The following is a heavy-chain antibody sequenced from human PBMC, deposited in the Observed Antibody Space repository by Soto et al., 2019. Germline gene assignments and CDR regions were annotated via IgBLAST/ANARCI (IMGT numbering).Heavy chain of an antibody. Sequence: PGGSLRLSCAASGFTFSSYSMNWVRQAPGKGLEWVSYISSSISTIYYADSVKGRFTISRDNAKNSLFLQMNSLRAEDTAVYYCARGDKYSYGGYYYYGMDVWGQGTTVTVSS. CDR3: ARGDKYSYGGYYYYGMDV. D-gene: IGHD5-18*01. CDR1: GFTFSSYS. J-gene: IGHJ6*02. CDR2: ISSSISTI. V-gene: IGHV3-48*01.